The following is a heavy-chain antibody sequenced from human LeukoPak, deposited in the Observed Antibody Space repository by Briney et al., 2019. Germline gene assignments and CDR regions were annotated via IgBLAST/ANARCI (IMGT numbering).Heavy chain of an antibody. J-gene: IGHJ4*02. CDR1: GFTFSSYA. V-gene: IGHV3-23*01. CDR3: AKGTPRDGYNSGYFDY. CDR2: ISDNGDYT. D-gene: IGHD5-24*01. Sequence: QTGGSLRLSCAASGFTFSSYAMSWVRQAPGKGLEWVSIISDNGDYTYYADSMKGRFTISRDNSKNTLYLQMNSLRAEDTAVYYCAKGTPRDGYNSGYFDYWGQGTLVTVSS.